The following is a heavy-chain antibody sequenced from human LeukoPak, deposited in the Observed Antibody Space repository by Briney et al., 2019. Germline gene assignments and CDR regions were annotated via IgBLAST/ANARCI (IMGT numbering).Heavy chain of an antibody. D-gene: IGHD2-2*01. CDR1: GFTFSNYW. CDR2: MNQDGSEK. J-gene: IGHJ6*03. CDR3: ASCKGTSFYYYYYYYMDV. V-gene: IGHV3-7*01. Sequence: GGSLRLSCASSGFTFSNYWMNWVRQTPGKGLEWVASMNQDGSEKYYVDSVKGRFTISRDNAKNSLYLQMNSLRAEDTAVYYCASCKGTSFYYYYYYYMDVWGKGTTVTVSS.